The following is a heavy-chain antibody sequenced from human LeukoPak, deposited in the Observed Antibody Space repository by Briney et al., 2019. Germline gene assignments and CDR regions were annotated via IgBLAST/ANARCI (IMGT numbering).Heavy chain of an antibody. D-gene: IGHD3-10*01. CDR3: AKETYYYGSGTKNFDY. CDR2: ISGGGDIT. V-gene: IGHV3-23*01. CDR1: GFTFSTYA. J-gene: IGHJ4*02. Sequence: PGGSLRLSCAASGFTFSTYAMSWVRQTPGKGLEWVSVISGGGDITYYADSVKGRFTISRDNSKNTLYLQMNSLRAEDTAVYYCAKETYYYGSGTKNFDYWGQGTLVTVSS.